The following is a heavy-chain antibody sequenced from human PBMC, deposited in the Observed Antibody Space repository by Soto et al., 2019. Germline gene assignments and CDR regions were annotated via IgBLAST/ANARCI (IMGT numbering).Heavy chain of an antibody. CDR1: GFTFSSYV. Sequence: EVQLLESGGGLVQPGGSLRLSCAASGFTFSSYVMSWVRQAPGKGLEWVSAISGSGGSTYYADSVKGRFTISRDNSKNTLYLQMNSLRAEDTAVYYCAKDRTPRIAARPGTFDIWGQGTMVTVSS. D-gene: IGHD6-6*01. CDR3: AKDRTPRIAARPGTFDI. J-gene: IGHJ3*02. V-gene: IGHV3-23*01. CDR2: ISGSGGST.